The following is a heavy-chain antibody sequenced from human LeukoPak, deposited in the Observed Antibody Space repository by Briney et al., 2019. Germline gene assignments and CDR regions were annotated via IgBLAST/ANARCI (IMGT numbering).Heavy chain of an antibody. D-gene: IGHD3-16*01. J-gene: IGHJ4*02. Sequence: PGGSLRLSCAASGFTFSSYSMNWVRQAPGKGLEWVSSISSSSSYIYYADSVKGRFTISGDNAKNSLYLQMNSLRAEDTAVYYCARDLVGVILTFDYWGQGTLVTVSS. CDR3: ARDLVGVILTFDY. CDR1: GFTFSSYS. CDR2: ISSSSSYI. V-gene: IGHV3-21*01.